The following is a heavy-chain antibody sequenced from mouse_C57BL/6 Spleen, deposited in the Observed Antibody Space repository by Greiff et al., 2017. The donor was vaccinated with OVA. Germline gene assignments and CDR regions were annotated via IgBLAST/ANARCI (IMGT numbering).Heavy chain of an antibody. Sequence: VQLQQSGAELVRPGASVKLSCTASGFNFTDYYMHWVKQRPEQGLEWIGRIDPEDGDTEYAAKFQGKATMTADTSSNTAYLQLSSLTSEDTAVYYCTTLVAPEVEDYWGQGTTLTVSS. CDR3: TTLVAPEVEDY. CDR2: IDPEDGDT. D-gene: IGHD1-1*01. J-gene: IGHJ2*01. CDR1: GFNFTDYY. V-gene: IGHV14-1*01.